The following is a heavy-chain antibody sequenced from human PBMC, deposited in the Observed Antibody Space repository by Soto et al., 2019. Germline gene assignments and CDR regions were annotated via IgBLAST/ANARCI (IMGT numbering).Heavy chain of an antibody. D-gene: IGHD3-10*02. J-gene: IGHJ1*01. CDR1: GRIFSSFP. Sequence: QVQVVQSGAEVKKPGSSVKISCKASGRIFSSFPTSWVRQVPGQGLEWMGGVISASGSVTYAPKFQGRVTITAVNSAGIGYMELTSLTSEDTAIYYWARVGSRDAYDYVLDHWGPGTMVTVSS. CDR3: ARVGSRDAYDYVLDH. V-gene: IGHV1-69*06. CDR2: VISASGSV.